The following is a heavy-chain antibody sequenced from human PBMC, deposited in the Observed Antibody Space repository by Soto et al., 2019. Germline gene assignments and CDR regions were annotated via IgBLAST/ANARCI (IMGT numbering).Heavy chain of an antibody. V-gene: IGHV1-69*13. CDR3: AGAGIAAAGRHWFDP. J-gene: IGHJ5*02. CDR1: GGTFSSYA. Sequence: GASVKVSCKASGGTFSSYAISWVRQAPGQGLEWMGGIIPIFGTANYAQKFQGRVTITADESTSTAYMELSSLRSEDTAVYYCAGAGIAAAGRHWFDPWGQGTLVTVSS. D-gene: IGHD6-13*01. CDR2: IIPIFGTA.